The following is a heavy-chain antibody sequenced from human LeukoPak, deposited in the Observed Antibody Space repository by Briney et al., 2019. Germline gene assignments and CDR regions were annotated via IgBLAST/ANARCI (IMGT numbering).Heavy chain of an antibody. CDR3: ARGNYGSGLGYGAIDY. V-gene: IGHV4-59*01. D-gene: IGHD3-10*01. CDR2: IYYSGST. Sequence: SETLSLTCTVSGGSISSYYWSWIRQPPGKGLEWIGYIYYSGSTNYNPSLKSRVTISVDTSKNQFSLKLSSVTAADTAVYYCARGNYGSGLGYGAIDYWGQGTLVTVSS. J-gene: IGHJ4*02. CDR1: GGSISSYY.